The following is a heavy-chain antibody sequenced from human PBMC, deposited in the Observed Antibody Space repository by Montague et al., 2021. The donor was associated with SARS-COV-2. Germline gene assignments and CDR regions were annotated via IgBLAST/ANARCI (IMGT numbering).Heavy chain of an antibody. CDR3: LRHPHYDGLNGPPDF. CDR2: VLYNKGT. D-gene: IGHD3-9*01. V-gene: IGHV4-59*08. CDR1: GVSVTDYY. J-gene: IGHJ4*02. Sequence: SETLSLTCTVSGVSVTDYYWSWIRQPQGQGMEWVGNVLYNKGTNSNPSLNRRVAISVDTSKNQFSLSLTSVTAADPALYYSLRHPHYDGLNGPPDFWDQGTLVAVSS.